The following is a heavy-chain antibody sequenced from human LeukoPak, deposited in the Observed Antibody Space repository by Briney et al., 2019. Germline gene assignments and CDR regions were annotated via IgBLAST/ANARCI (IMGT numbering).Heavy chain of an antibody. Sequence: ASVTVSCKASGYSFTGYYMQWVRQAPGQGLEWMGWINPNSSGTYYAQKSQCRVSMTRDTSIRTAYMELSSLRSDDTAVYYCARYYGSGSYPKDYWGQGTLVTVSS. CDR2: INPNSSGT. J-gene: IGHJ4*02. CDR1: GYSFTGYY. CDR3: ARYYGSGSYPKDY. D-gene: IGHD3-10*01. V-gene: IGHV1-2*02.